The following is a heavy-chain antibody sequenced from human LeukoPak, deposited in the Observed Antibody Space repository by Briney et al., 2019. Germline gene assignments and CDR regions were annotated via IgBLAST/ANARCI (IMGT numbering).Heavy chain of an antibody. Sequence: PGGSLRPSCAASGFTFSIYGMHWVRQAPGKGLEWVAFIRYDGTNKYYADSVKGQFTISRDNSKNTLFLQMNSLRPEDTAVYYCAKDSTNYADYASPDVWGQGTLVSVSS. CDR2: IRYDGTNK. CDR3: AKDSTNYADYASPDV. V-gene: IGHV3-30*02. D-gene: IGHD4-17*01. J-gene: IGHJ4*02. CDR1: GFTFSIYG.